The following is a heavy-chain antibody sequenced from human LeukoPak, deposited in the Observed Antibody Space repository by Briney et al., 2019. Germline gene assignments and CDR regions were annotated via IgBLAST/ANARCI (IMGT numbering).Heavy chain of an antibody. CDR1: VGSISSYY. D-gene: IGHD3-22*01. CDR2: IYYSGST. CDR3: ARDLGYYDSSGYHPRAFDI. Sequence: PSETLSLTCTVSVGSISSYYWNWIRQPPGKGLEWVGYIYYSGSTNYNPSLKSRVTISVDTSKNQFSLKLSSVTAADTAVYYCARDLGYYDSSGYHPRAFDIWGQGTMVTVSS. J-gene: IGHJ3*02. V-gene: IGHV4-59*01.